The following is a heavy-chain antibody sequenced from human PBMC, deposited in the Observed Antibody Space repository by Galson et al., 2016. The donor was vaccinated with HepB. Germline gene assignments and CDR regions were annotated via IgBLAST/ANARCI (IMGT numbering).Heavy chain of an antibody. J-gene: IGHJ4*02. Sequence: SLRLSCAAFGFTLSTRYNMNWVRQAPGKGLEWVASISGSRSYIIYADSVKGRFTISRDDAKNSLYLQMHSLRVEDTAVYYCARASTWIPSLDYWGQGSLVTVSS. CDR2: ISGSRSYI. CDR1: GFTLSTRYN. V-gene: IGHV3-21*06. D-gene: IGHD5-12*01. CDR3: ARASTWIPSLDY.